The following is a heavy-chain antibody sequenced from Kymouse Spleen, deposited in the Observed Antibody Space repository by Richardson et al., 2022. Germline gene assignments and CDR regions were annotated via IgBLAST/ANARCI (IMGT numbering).Heavy chain of an antibody. Sequence: QVQLVESGGGVVQPGRSLRLSCAASGFTFSSYGMHWVRQAPGKGLEWVAVISYDGSNKYYADSVKGRFTISRDNSKNTLYLQMNSLRAEDTAVYYCAKDKDTAMVSYYGMDVWGQGTTVTVSS. CDR2: ISYDGSNK. V-gene: IGHV3-30*18. J-gene: IGHJ6*02. D-gene: IGHD5-18,IGHD5-18*01. CDR3: AKDKDTAMVSYYGMDV. CDR1: GFTFSSYG.